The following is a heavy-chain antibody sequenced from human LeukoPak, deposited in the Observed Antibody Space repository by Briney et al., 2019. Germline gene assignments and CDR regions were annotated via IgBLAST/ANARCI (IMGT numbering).Heavy chain of an antibody. D-gene: IGHD6-13*01. CDR2: ISGSGGST. J-gene: IGHJ5*02. CDR1: GFTFSSYA. CDR3: AKEGDSSSWYLSWFDP. V-gene: IGHV3-23*01. Sequence: TGGSLRLSCAASGFTFSSYAMSWVRQAPGKGLEWVSAISGSGGSTYYADSVKGRFTISRDNSKNTLYLQMNSLRAEDTAVYYCAKEGDSSSWYLSWFDPWGQGTLVTVSS.